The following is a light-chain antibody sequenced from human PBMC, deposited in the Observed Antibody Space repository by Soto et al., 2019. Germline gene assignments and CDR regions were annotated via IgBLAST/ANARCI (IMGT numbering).Light chain of an antibody. CDR3: QQYNSYSYS. J-gene: IGKJ2*01. CDR2: DAS. CDR1: QSISTW. V-gene: IGKV1-5*01. Sequence: DIQMTQSPSTLSASVGDRVTITCRASQSISTWLAWYQQKPGKAPKLLIYDASSLIGRVPSRFRGGGSGTEFTLTISGQRPDDSAPHYCQQYNSYSYSFAQGTKLESK.